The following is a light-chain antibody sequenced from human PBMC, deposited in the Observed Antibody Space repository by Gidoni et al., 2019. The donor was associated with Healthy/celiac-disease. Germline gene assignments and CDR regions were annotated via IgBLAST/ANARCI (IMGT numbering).Light chain of an antibody. Sequence: SHQLTPPPSVSVSPGQTASITCTGDKLGDTYACWYQQKPGQSPVLFLYQDSKRPSVIPERFSGPNSGNTATLTISGTQAMDEADYYCQAWDSSTGVFGGGTKLTVL. V-gene: IGLV3-1*01. CDR1: KLGDTY. CDR2: QDS. J-gene: IGLJ2*01. CDR3: QAWDSSTGV.